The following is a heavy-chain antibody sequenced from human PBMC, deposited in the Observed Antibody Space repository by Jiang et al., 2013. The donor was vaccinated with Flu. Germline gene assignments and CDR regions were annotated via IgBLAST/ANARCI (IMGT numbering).Heavy chain of an antibody. J-gene: IGHJ4*02. CDR2: ISGSGGAT. Sequence: LVQPGGSLRLSCAASGFTFGRYAMSWVRQPPGKGLEWVSSISGSGGATFYADSVRGRFTISRDNSKNTLYLQVNSLRAEDTAVYYCAKESRYGGNSEFDYWGQGTLVTVSS. D-gene: IGHD4-23*01. CDR3: AKESRYGGNSEFDY. V-gene: IGHV3-23*01. CDR1: GFTFGRYA.